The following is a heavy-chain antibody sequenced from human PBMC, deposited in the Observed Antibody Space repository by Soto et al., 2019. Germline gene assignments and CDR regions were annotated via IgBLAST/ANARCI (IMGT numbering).Heavy chain of an antibody. CDR3: ARDGRFRLESSLYSSSFRPDYYYYGMDV. V-gene: IGHV1-69*13. D-gene: IGHD6-6*01. CDR2: IIPIFGTA. Sequence: GASVKVSCKASGGTFSSYAISWVRQAPGQGLEWMGGIIPIFGTANYAQKFQGRVTITADESTSTAYMELSSLRSDDTAVYYCARDGRFRLESSLYSSSFRPDYYYYGMDVWGQGTTVTVSS. J-gene: IGHJ6*02. CDR1: GGTFSSYA.